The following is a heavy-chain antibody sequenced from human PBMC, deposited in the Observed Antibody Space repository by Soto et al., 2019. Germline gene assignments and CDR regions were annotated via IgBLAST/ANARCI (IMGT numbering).Heavy chain of an antibody. D-gene: IGHD6-19*01. J-gene: IGHJ4*02. V-gene: IGHV3-30*18. Sequence: PGGSLRLSCAASGFTFSSYGMHWVRQAPGKGLEWVAVISYDGSNKYYADSVKGRFTISRDNSKNTLYLQMNSLRAEDTAVYYCAKDLRSSTTLAVAPLKKDYWGQGTLVTVSS. CDR1: GFTFSSYG. CDR2: ISYDGSNK. CDR3: AKDLRSSTTLAVAPLKKDY.